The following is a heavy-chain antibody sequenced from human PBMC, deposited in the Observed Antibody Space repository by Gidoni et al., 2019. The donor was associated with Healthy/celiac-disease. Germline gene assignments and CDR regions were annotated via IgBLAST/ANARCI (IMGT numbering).Heavy chain of an antibody. J-gene: IGHJ5*02. CDR3: AREPYYDCWSGYYTPPPGVGFDP. Sequence: QVQLQQWGAGLFTPSETLSLTCAVYGGSFSGYYWLWIRQPPWKGLEWIGEINHSGSTNYNTSLKSRVTISVDPSKKQFALKLSAVTAADTAVYYCAREPYYDCWSGYYTPPPGVGFDPWGQGTLVTVSS. D-gene: IGHD3-3*01. CDR2: INHSGST. V-gene: IGHV4-34*01. CDR1: GGSFSGYY.